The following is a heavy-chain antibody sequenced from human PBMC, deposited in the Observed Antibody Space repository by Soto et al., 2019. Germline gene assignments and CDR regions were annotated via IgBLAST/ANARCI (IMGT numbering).Heavy chain of an antibody. CDR2: IYHSGST. CDR1: GGSISSGGYS. J-gene: IGHJ2*01. D-gene: IGHD2-15*01. Sequence: QLQLQESGSGLVKPSQTLSLTCAVSGGSISSGGYSWSWIRQPPGNGPEWIGYIYHSGSTYYNLSLKSRVTISVDRSTNQFSVKWSSVTAADTAVYYCARANIGGSTHTVFFDLWGRGTLVTVSS. CDR3: ARANIGGSTHTVFFDL. V-gene: IGHV4-30-2*01.